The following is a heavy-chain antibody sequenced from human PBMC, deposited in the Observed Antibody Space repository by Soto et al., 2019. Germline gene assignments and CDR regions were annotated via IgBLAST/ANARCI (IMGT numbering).Heavy chain of an antibody. CDR3: ATVHSTSRSFDY. D-gene: IGHD6-6*01. J-gene: IGHJ4*02. Sequence: ESGGGLVQPGGSLRLSCAASGFTFSMSAMTWVRQAPRKGLEWVSTTGLNGRTTYYADSVKGRFTVSRDNSKNTLDLHMSSLRAEDTAVYYCATVHSTSRSFDYWGQGTLVTVSS. CDR2: TGLNGRTT. CDR1: GFTFSMSA. V-gene: IGHV3-23*01.